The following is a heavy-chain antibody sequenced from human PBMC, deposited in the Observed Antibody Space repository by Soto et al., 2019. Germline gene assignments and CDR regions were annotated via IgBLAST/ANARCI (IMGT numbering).Heavy chain of an antibody. CDR3: ARHRVDYYDSSGYYYDDAFDI. V-gene: IGHV5-51*01. Sequence: GESLKISCKGSVYSFTSYWIGWVRQMPGKGLEWMGIIYPGDSDTRYSPSFQGQVTISADKSISTAYLQWSSLKASDTAMYYCARHRVDYYDSSGYYYDDAFDIWGQGTMVTVSS. D-gene: IGHD3-22*01. J-gene: IGHJ3*02. CDR1: VYSFTSYW. CDR2: IYPGDSDT.